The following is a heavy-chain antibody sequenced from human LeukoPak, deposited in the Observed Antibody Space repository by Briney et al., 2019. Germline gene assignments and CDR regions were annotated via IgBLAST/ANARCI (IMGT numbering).Heavy chain of an antibody. V-gene: IGHV5-51*01. J-gene: IGHJ4*02. CDR3: ARRRSIAVADY. CDR2: IYPGDSDI. Sequence: GESLKISCETSGYSFTDYWIGWVRQMPGKGLEGMGIIYPGDSDIKYSPSFQGQVTISADKSINTAYLQWSSLKASDTAMYYCARRRSIAVADYWGQGTLVTVSS. CDR1: GYSFTDYW. D-gene: IGHD6-19*01.